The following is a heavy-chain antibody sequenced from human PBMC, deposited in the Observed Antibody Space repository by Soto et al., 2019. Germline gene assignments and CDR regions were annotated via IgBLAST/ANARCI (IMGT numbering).Heavy chain of an antibody. CDR2: ISGSGGST. CDR1: GFTFSNYG. Sequence: HPGGSMRLSCAASGFTFSNYGMSWVRQAPGKGLEWVSGISGSGGSTYYGDSVKGRFTISRDNSKNTLYLQMNSLRAEDTAVYYCAKGKGGYQYFDYWGQGTLVTVSS. CDR3: AKGKGGYQYFDY. J-gene: IGHJ4*02. V-gene: IGHV3-23*01. D-gene: IGHD5-12*01.